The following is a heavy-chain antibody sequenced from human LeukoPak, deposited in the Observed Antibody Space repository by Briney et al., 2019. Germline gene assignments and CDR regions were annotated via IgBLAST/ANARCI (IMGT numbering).Heavy chain of an antibody. CDR1: GFTFSSYW. D-gene: IGHD6-13*01. V-gene: IGHV3-7*01. CDR2: IKQDGSEK. J-gene: IGHJ6*03. CDR3: ARDQGIAAAGSLDYYYYMDV. Sequence: GGSLRLSCAASGFTFSSYWMSWVRQAPGKGLEWVANIKQDGSEKYYVDSVKGRFTISRDNAKNSLYLQMNSLRAEDTAVYYCARDQGIAAAGSLDYYYYMDVWGKGTTVTVSS.